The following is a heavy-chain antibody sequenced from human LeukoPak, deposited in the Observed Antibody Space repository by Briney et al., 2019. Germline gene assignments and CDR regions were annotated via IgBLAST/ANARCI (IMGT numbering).Heavy chain of an antibody. CDR3: ARDRATGTTRRSAFDI. V-gene: IGHV3-48*01. Sequence: GGSLRLSCAASGFTFNAFGMNWVRQAPGKGLEWVSYIGTTSGTIYYADSVKGRFTISRDSAKNSLYLQMNSLRAEDTAVYYCARDRATGTTRRSAFDIWGQGTMVTVSS. CDR2: IGTTSGTI. CDR1: GFTFNAFG. D-gene: IGHD1-1*01. J-gene: IGHJ3*02.